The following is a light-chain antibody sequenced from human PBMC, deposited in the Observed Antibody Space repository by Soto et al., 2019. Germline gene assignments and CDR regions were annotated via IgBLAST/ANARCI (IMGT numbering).Light chain of an antibody. CDR3: QHYGRSPPWT. CDR1: QSVSSSY. CDR2: AAS. Sequence: EIVLTQSPGTLSLSPGERATLSCRASQSVSSSYLAWYQQKPGQAPRLLIYAASYRATGIPDRFSGTGSGTDFTLTITRLEPEDFAVYYCQHYGRSPPWTVGQGTKVDSK. V-gene: IGKV3-20*01. J-gene: IGKJ1*01.